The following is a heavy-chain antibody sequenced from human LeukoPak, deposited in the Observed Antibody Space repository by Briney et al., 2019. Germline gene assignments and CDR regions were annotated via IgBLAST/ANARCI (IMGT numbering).Heavy chain of an antibody. Sequence: PGGSLRLSCAASGFTFSSYLMHWVRQAPGKGLVWVSRISTDGSSTNSADSVKGRFTISRDNAKNTLYLQMNSLRAEDTAVYYCVREYSSSSGRAFDIWGQGTMVTVSP. CDR1: GFTFSSYL. CDR2: ISTDGSST. V-gene: IGHV3-74*01. D-gene: IGHD6-6*01. J-gene: IGHJ3*02. CDR3: VREYSSSSGRAFDI.